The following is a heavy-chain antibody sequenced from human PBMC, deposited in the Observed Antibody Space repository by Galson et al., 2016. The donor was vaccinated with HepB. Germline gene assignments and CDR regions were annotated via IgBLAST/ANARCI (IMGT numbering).Heavy chain of an antibody. CDR3: ARHRVRAAGPFDY. J-gene: IGHJ4*02. Sequence: SETLSLTCSVFGGSISSYNWWTWVRQSPGKGLEWIGYIYYSGSTYYNPSLGSRVSISVDPSKNQLSLKLSTVAAADTAVYSCARHRVRAAGPFDYWGQGSPVTGAS. CDR1: GGSISSYNW. CDR2: IYYSGST. V-gene: IGHV4-4*02. D-gene: IGHD6-13*01.